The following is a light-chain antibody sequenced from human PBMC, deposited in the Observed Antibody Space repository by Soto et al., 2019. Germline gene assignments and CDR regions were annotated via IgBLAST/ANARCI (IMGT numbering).Light chain of an antibody. CDR3: QQYSSFSRT. J-gene: IGKJ1*01. CDR1: QTISTW. V-gene: IGKV1-5*01. Sequence: DIKMTQPPSTLTASVGDRVTITCRASQTISTWLAWYQQKPGKAPELLIYDASTLESGVPSRFSGSGSGTEFSLTISSLQPDDFATFYCQQYSSFSRTFGQGTNVDVK. CDR2: DAS.